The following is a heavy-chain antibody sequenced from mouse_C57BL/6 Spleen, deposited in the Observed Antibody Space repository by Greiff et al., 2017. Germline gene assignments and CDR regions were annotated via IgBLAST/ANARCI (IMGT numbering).Heavy chain of an antibody. CDR1: GYAFTNYL. J-gene: IGHJ1*03. D-gene: IGHD1-1*01. V-gene: IGHV1-54*01. Sequence: QVHVKQSGAELVRPGTSVKVSCKASGYAFTNYLIEWVKQRPGQGLEWIGVINPGSGGTNYNEKFKGKATLTADKSSSTAYMQLSSLTSEDSAVYFCARHITTVVARGYFDVWGTGTTVTVSS. CDR3: ARHITTVVARGYFDV. CDR2: INPGSGGT.